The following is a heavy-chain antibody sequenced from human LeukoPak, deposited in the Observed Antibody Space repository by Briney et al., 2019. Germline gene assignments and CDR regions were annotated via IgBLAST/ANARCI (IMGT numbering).Heavy chain of an antibody. D-gene: IGHD3-9*01. Sequence: GGSLRLSCAASGFTFSDTWMHWVRQAPGEGLVWVSRIRSDGSDTRYAESVKGRFTVSRDNAKNTLYLQMNSLRVEDTAVYYCARNLEGYFDWFSEVSPGHYYLDVWGKGTTVTISS. CDR2: IRSDGSDT. V-gene: IGHV3-74*01. CDR3: ARNLEGYFDWFSEVSPGHYYLDV. J-gene: IGHJ6*03. CDR1: GFTFSDTW.